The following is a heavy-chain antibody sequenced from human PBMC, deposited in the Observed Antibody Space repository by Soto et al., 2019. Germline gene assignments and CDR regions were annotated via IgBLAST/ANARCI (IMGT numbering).Heavy chain of an antibody. J-gene: IGHJ5*02. V-gene: IGHV3-74*01. CDR3: ATVGTGSYNWFDP. D-gene: IGHD1-26*01. CDR2: INRDGTTT. CDR1: GFTFTANW. Sequence: EVQLVESGGGLVQPGGSLRLSCAASGFTFTANWMHWVRQGPGKGLEWVARINRDGTTTTYGDSVTGRFTISRDNSKNTLYLQMNSLGADDTAEYYCATVGTGSYNWFDPWGQGTLVTVSS.